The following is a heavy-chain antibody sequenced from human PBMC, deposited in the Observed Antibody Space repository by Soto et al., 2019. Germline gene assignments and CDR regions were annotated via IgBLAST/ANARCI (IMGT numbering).Heavy chain of an antibody. CDR2: ISRDGSYI. CDR1: GFTFSRHA. CDR3: ARTRNGGVADSFDS. J-gene: IGHJ5*01. V-gene: IGHV3-30*04. D-gene: IGHD3-3*01. Sequence: SGGSLRLSCAASGFTFSRHAIHWVRLTPGRGLEWVLAISRDGSYIYYTDYVKGRFTVSRDNSKNTVFVQMNRLIPDDTALYFCARTRNGGVADSFDSWGQGTRVTVSS.